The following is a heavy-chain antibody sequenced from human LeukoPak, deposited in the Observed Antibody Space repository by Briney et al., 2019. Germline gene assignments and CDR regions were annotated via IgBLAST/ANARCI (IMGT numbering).Heavy chain of an antibody. J-gene: IGHJ4*02. CDR2: INPNSGGT. CDR3: VRDQRFLEWLNFDY. CDR1: GYTFTGYY. V-gene: IGHV1-2*02. D-gene: IGHD3-3*01. Sequence: ASVKVSCKASGYTFTGYYMHWVRQAPGQGLEWMGWINPNSGGTNYAQKFQGRVTMTRDTSISTAYMELSRLKSDDTAVYYCVRDQRFLEWLNFDYWGQGTLVTVSS.